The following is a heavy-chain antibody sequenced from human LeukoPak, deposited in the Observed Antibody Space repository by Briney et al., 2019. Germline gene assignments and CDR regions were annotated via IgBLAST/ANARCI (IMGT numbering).Heavy chain of an antibody. CDR2: INHSGST. Sequence: PSETLSLTCTVSGGSISSGSYYWSWIRQPPGKGLEWIGEINHSGSTNYNPSLKSRVTISVDTSKNQFSLKLSSVTAADTAVYYCARVVSYYDFWSGYRKKYNWFDPWGQGTLVTVSS. D-gene: IGHD3-3*01. V-gene: IGHV4-39*07. CDR1: GGSISSGSYY. J-gene: IGHJ5*02. CDR3: ARVVSYYDFWSGYRKKYNWFDP.